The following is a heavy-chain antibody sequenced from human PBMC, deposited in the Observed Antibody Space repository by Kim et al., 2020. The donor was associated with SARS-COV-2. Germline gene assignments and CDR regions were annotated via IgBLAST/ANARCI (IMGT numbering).Heavy chain of an antibody. CDR2: ISSSSSYI. Sequence: GGSLRLSCAASGFTFSSYSMNWVRQAPGKGLEWVSSISSSSSYIYYADSVKGRFTISRDNAKNSLYLQMNSLRAEDTAVYYCARALDSSGWPLDYWGQGTLVTVSS. D-gene: IGHD6-19*01. V-gene: IGHV3-21*01. CDR1: GFTFSSYS. CDR3: ARALDSSGWPLDY. J-gene: IGHJ4*02.